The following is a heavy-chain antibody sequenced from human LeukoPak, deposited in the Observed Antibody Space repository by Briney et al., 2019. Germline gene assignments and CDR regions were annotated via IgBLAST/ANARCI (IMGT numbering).Heavy chain of an antibody. CDR1: GFTFSSYD. D-gene: IGHD2-15*01. J-gene: IGHJ6*02. CDR3: AKLHGLGYCSGGSCYGGYYGMDV. V-gene: IGHV3-30*18. CDR2: ISYDGSNK. Sequence: PGGSLRLSCAASGFTFSSYDMHWVRQAPGKGLEWVAVISYDGSNKYYADSVKGRFTISRDNSKNTLYLQMNSLRAEDTAVYYCAKLHGLGYCSGGSCYGGYYGMDVWGQGTTVTVSS.